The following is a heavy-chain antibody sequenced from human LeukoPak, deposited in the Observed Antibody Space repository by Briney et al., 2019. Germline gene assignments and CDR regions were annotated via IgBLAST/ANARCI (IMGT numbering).Heavy chain of an antibody. CDR2: IYYSGST. D-gene: IGHD6-6*01. CDR1: GGSISSHY. V-gene: IGHV4-59*11. J-gene: IGHJ4*02. CDR3: AREFFAARNYFDY. Sequence: KPSETLALTCTVSGGSISSHYWSWIRQPPGKGLEWIGYIYYSGSTNYNPSLKSRATISVDTSKNQFSLKLSSVTAADTAVYYCAREFFAARNYFDYWGQGTLVTVSS.